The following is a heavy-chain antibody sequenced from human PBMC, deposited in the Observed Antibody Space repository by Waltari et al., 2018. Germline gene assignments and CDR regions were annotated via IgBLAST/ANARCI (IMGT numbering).Heavy chain of an antibody. Sequence: QLQLQESGPGLVKPSETLSLTCTVSSGAISSSGYYWGWIRQPPGKGLEWIGSIYYSGNTYSNPSLKNRVTISVAPSKNQFSLKVTSVTAADTAVYYCAKVWKNYRTDYWGQGTLVTVSS. D-gene: IGHD1-7*01. CDR1: SGAISSSGYY. V-gene: IGHV4-39*07. CDR2: IYYSGNT. CDR3: AKVWKNYRTDY. J-gene: IGHJ4*02.